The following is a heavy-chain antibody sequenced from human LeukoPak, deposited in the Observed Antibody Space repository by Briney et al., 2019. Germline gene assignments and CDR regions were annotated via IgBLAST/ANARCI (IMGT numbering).Heavy chain of an antibody. CDR2: ISGSGGST. Sequence: PGGSLRLSCAASGFTFSSYAMSWVRQAPGKGLEWVSAISGSGGSTYYADSVKGRFTISRDNSKNTLYLQMNSLRAEDTAVYHCAKDPGSVMGSYYFDYWGQGTLVTVSS. D-gene: IGHD3-16*01. CDR3: AKDPGSVMGSYYFDY. V-gene: IGHV3-23*01. CDR1: GFTFSSYA. J-gene: IGHJ4*02.